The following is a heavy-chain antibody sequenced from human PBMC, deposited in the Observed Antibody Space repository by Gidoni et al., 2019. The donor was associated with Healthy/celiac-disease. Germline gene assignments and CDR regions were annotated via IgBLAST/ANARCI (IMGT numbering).Heavy chain of an antibody. CDR2: ISWNSGSI. J-gene: IGHJ4*02. D-gene: IGHD6-13*01. Sequence: EVQLVESGGGLVQPGRSLRLSCAASGSTFDDYAMHWVRQAPGKGLEWVSGISWNSGSIGDADSVKGRFTISRDNAKNSLYLQMNSLRAEDTALYYCAKDEGGGGSSWYFMLDYWGQGTLVTVSS. CDR3: AKDEGGGGSSWYFMLDY. V-gene: IGHV3-9*01. CDR1: GSTFDDYA.